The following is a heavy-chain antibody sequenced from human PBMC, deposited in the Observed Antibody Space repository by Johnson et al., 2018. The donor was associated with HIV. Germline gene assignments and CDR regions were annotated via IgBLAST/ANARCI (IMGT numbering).Heavy chain of an antibody. CDR2: ISWNSGSI. Sequence: VQLVESGGGLVQPGGSLRLSCAASGFTFSNYAMHWVRQAPGKGLEWVSGISWNSGSIGYADSLKGRFTISRDNAKNSLYLQMNSLRAEDTALYYCAKDMGRYSSSSAAFDIWGQGTMVTVSS. D-gene: IGHD6-6*01. CDR1: GFTFSNYA. J-gene: IGHJ3*02. V-gene: IGHV3-9*01. CDR3: AKDMGRYSSSSAAFDI.